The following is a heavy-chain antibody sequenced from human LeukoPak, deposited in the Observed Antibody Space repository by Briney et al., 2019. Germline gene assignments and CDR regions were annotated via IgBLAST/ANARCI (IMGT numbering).Heavy chain of an antibody. V-gene: IGHV4-4*07. J-gene: IGHJ5*02. D-gene: IGHD2-2*01. Sequence: SETLSLTCTVSGGSISSYYWSWIRQPAGKGLEWIGRIYTSGSTNYNPSLKSRVTMSVDTSKNQFSLKLSSVTAADTAVYYCAREGLVCSSTSCYGGNWFDPWGQGTLVTVSS. CDR1: GGSISSYY. CDR3: AREGLVCSSTSCYGGNWFDP. CDR2: IYTSGST.